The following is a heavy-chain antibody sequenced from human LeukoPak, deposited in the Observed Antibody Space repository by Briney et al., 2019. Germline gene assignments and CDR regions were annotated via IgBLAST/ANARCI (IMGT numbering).Heavy chain of an antibody. J-gene: IGHJ4*02. V-gene: IGHV1-46*01. D-gene: IGHD2-8*01. CDR3: ARSQYCTNGVCYTQYYFDY. CDR2: ISPSGGST. CDR1: GYTFTGYY. Sequence: ASVKVSCKASGYTFTGYYMHWVRQAPGQGLEWMGIISPSGGSTSYAQKFQGRVTMTRDMSTSTVYMELSSLRSEDTAVYYCARSQYCTNGVCYTQYYFDYWGQGTLVTVSS.